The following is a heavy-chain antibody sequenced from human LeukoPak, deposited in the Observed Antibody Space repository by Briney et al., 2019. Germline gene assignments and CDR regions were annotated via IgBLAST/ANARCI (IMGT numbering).Heavy chain of an antibody. D-gene: IGHD3-3*01. CDR3: AREGLVTPHNWFDP. CDR1: GFTFSSYS. Sequence: GGSLRLSCAASGFTFSSYSMNWVRQAPGKGLEWVSSISSSSSYIYYADSVKGRFTISRDNAKNSLYLQMNSLRAEDTAVYYCAREGLVTPHNWFDPWGQGTLVTVPS. CDR2: ISSSSSYI. J-gene: IGHJ5*02. V-gene: IGHV3-21*01.